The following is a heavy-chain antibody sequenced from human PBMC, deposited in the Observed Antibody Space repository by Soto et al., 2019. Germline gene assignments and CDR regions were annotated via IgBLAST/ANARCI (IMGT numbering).Heavy chain of an antibody. J-gene: IGHJ3*01. Sequence: SGPTLVNPTETLTLTCTVSGFSLSNPRMGVSWIRQPPGKALEWLAHIFSNDEKSYSTSLKTRLTISKDTSKSQVVLTMTNMDPVDTATYHCARTYYYVSSTYYLPPDVFELWGQGTMVTGSS. CDR1: GFSLSNPRMG. CDR2: IFSNDEK. V-gene: IGHV2-26*01. CDR3: ARTYYYVSSTYYLPPDVFEL. D-gene: IGHD3-22*01.